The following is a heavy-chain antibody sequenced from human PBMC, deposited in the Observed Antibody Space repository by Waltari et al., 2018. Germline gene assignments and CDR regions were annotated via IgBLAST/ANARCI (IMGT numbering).Heavy chain of an antibody. Sequence: QVQLQESGPGLVKPSETLSLTCTVSGGSLNNYYWSWIRQPPGKGLEWIGYIYYSGNTIYNPSLESRVTMSADTSKNQFSLKLSSVTAADTAVYYCARGMSSVWYGPFDYWGQGTLVTVSS. CDR2: IYYSGNT. D-gene: IGHD6-19*01. CDR3: ARGMSSVWYGPFDY. J-gene: IGHJ4*02. V-gene: IGHV4-59*08. CDR1: GGSLNNYY.